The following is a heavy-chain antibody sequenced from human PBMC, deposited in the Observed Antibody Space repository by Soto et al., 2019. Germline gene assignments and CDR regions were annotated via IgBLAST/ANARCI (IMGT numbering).Heavy chain of an antibody. D-gene: IGHD5-12*01. Sequence: GESLKISCKGSGYSFTSYWIGWVRQMPGKGLEWMGIIYPGDSDTRYSPSFQGQVTISADKSISTAYLQWSSLKASDTAMYYCARGTKYSGYVHAFDVWGQGTTITVSS. CDR3: ARGTKYSGYVHAFDV. CDR2: IYPGDSDT. CDR1: GYSFTSYW. V-gene: IGHV5-51*01. J-gene: IGHJ6*02.